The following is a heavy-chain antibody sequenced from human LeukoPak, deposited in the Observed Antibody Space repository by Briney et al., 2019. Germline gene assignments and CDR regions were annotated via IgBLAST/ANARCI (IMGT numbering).Heavy chain of an antibody. CDR2: IYHSGST. D-gene: IGHD3-22*01. J-gene: IGHJ6*02. V-gene: IGHV4-30-2*01. Sequence: PSETLSLTCAVSGGSISSGGYSWSWIRQPPGKGLEWIGYIYHSGSTYYNPSLKSRVTISVDRSKNQFSLKLSSVTAADTAVYYCARHYYDSSGFSTNYYYYYGMDVWGQGTTVTVSS. CDR1: GGSISSGGYS. CDR3: ARHYYDSSGFSTNYYYYYGMDV.